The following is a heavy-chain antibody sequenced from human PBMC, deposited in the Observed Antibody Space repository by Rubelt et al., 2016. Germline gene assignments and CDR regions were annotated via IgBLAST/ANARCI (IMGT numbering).Heavy chain of an antibody. D-gene: IGHD6-6*01. Sequence: QLQLQESGPGLVKPSETLSLTCTVSGGSISSYYWSWIRQPPGKGLEWIGYIYYSGSTNYNPSLKSGFTISVDTSKNQFSLKLSDVTAADTAVYYCARHGSHEYSSSSLWFDPWGQGTLVTVSS. CDR3: ARHGSHEYSSSSLWFDP. CDR2: IYYSGST. V-gene: IGHV4-59*08. CDR1: GGSISSYY. J-gene: IGHJ5*02.